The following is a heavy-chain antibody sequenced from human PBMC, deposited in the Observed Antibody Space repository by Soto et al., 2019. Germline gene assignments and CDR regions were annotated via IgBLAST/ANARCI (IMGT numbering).Heavy chain of an antibody. CDR1: GGSISSGGYS. J-gene: IGHJ5*02. V-gene: IGHV4-30-2*01. Sequence: SETLSLTCAASGGSISSGGYSWSWIRQPPGKGLEWIGYIYHSGSTYYNPSLKSRVTISVDRSKNQFPLKLSSVTAADTAVYYCARDYLWSGFDPWGQGILVTV. D-gene: IGHD2-21*01. CDR2: IYHSGST. CDR3: ARDYLWSGFDP.